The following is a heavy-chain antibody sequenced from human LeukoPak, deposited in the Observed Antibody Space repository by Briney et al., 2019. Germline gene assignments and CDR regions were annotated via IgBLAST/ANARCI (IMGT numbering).Heavy chain of an antibody. Sequence: SETLSLTCTVSGGSISSGSYYWSWIRQPAGKGLEWIGRIYTSGSTYYNPSLKSRVTISVDTSKNQFSLKLSSVTAADTAVYYCARSTWSVAGTGSLDYWGQGTLVTVSS. CDR3: ARSTWSVAGTGSLDY. D-gene: IGHD6-19*01. J-gene: IGHJ4*02. V-gene: IGHV4-61*02. CDR2: IYTSGST. CDR1: GGSISSGSYY.